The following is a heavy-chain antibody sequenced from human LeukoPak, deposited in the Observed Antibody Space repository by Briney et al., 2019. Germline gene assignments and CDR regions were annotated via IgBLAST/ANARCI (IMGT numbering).Heavy chain of an antibody. CDR3: AKDKRELLSGSDY. V-gene: IGHV3-9*01. CDR2: ISWNSGSI. CDR1: GFTFDDYA. Sequence: GGSLRLSCAASGFTFDDYAMHWVRQAPGKGLEWVSGISWNSGSIGYADSVKGRFTISRDNAKNSLYLQMNSLRAEDTALYYCAKDKRELLSGSDYWGQGTLVTVSS. J-gene: IGHJ4*02. D-gene: IGHD1-26*01.